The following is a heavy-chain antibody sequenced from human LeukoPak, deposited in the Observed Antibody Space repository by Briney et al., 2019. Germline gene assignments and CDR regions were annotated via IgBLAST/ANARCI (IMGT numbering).Heavy chain of an antibody. D-gene: IGHD5-24*01. Sequence: PGGSLRLSCAASGFTVSGSWMSWIRQAPGKGLEWVAHINQAGSDKYYVDSVKGRFTISRDNAENSLFLQMNSLRAEDTAVYYCVSWSGDGAYWVQGTLVTVSS. CDR1: GFTVSGSW. CDR2: INQAGSDK. CDR3: VSWSGDGAY. J-gene: IGHJ4*02. V-gene: IGHV3-7*01.